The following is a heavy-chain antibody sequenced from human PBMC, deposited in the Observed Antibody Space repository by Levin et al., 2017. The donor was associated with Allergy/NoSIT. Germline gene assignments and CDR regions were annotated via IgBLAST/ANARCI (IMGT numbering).Heavy chain of an antibody. CDR1: GGSISSSNW. V-gene: IGHV4-4*02. J-gene: IGHJ4*02. CDR3: ARHSSSWHRYSLDY. D-gene: IGHD6-13*01. CDR2: IYHSGST. Sequence: SETLSLTCAVSGGSISSSNWWSWVRQPPGKGLEWIGEIYHSGSTNYNPSLKSRVTISVDKSKNQFSLKLSSVTAADTAVYYCARHSSSWHRYSLDYWGQGTLVTVSS.